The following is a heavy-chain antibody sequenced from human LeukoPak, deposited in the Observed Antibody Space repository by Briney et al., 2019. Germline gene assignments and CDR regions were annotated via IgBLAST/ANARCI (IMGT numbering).Heavy chain of an antibody. CDR2: IYYSGST. D-gene: IGHD3-10*01. CDR3: ARIRFGELFDYYYYYMDV. CDR1: GGSISSYY. J-gene: IGHJ6*03. Sequence: KPSETLSLTCTVSGGSISSYYWSWIRQPPGKGLEWIGYIYYSGSTNHNPSLKSRVTISVDTSKNQFSLKLSSVTAADTAVYYCARIRFGELFDYYYYYMDVWGKGTTVTISS. V-gene: IGHV4-59*01.